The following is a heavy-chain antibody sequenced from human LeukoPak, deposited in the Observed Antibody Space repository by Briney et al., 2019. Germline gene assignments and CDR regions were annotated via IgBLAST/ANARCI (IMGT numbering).Heavy chain of an antibody. CDR2: IYTSGST. CDR1: GGSISSYY. Sequence: SETLSLTCTVSGGSISSYYWSWIRQPAGKGLEWIGRIYTSGSTNYNPSLKSRVTMSVDTSKNQFSLKLSSVTAADTAVYYCARDGDIVVVPAAMGDAFDIWGQGTMVTVSS. D-gene: IGHD2-2*01. V-gene: IGHV4-4*07. CDR3: ARDGDIVVVPAAMGDAFDI. J-gene: IGHJ3*02.